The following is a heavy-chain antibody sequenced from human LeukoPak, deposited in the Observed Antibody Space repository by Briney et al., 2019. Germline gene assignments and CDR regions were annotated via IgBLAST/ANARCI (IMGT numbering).Heavy chain of an antibody. V-gene: IGHV4-61*02. Sequence: PSETLSHTCTVSGGSISSGGYYWTWIRQPAGKGLEWLGRISTSGSTNYNSSLKSRVTISVDTAKNLFSLKLDSVTAADTAVYYCARDHGYYDSSGYNNWFDPWGQGTLVTVSS. CDR3: ARDHGYYDSSGYNNWFDP. CDR2: ISTSGST. D-gene: IGHD3-22*01. CDR1: GGSISSGGYY. J-gene: IGHJ5*02.